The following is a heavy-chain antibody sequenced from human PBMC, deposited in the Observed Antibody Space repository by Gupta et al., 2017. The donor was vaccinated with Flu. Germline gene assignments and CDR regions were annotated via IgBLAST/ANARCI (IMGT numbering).Heavy chain of an antibody. Sequence: SGFTFTTYAFMWVRQAPRKGLEWLSYISSSGSTIYYADSVKGRFTISRDDAKDSLYLQMNSLIAEDTAVYYCAPAAPNFDYWGQGALVAVSS. CDR2: ISSSGSTI. D-gene: IGHD2-15*01. CDR1: GFTFTTYA. J-gene: IGHJ4*02. V-gene: IGHV3-48*03. CDR3: APAAPNFDY.